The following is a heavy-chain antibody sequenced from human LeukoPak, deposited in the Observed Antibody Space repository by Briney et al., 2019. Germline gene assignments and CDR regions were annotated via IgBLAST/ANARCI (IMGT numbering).Heavy chain of an antibody. CDR1: GFTFSSYS. J-gene: IGHJ6*02. CDR2: IICGGAST. V-gene: IGHV3-23*01. Sequence: GGSLRLSCAASGFTFSSYSMCGVRQAPGGGLEWVSDIICGGASTYYADSVKGRFTISRDNAKNTLYLQMNSLRAEDTAVYYCARGRFSMARGVIIDSMDVWGQGTTVTVSS. D-gene: IGHD3-10*01. CDR3: ARGRFSMARGVIIDSMDV.